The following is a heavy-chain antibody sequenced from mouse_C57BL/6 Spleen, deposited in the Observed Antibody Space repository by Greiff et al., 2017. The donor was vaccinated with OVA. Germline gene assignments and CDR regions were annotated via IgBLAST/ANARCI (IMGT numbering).Heavy chain of an antibody. CDR1: GYTFTSYW. CDR2: IHPSDSDT. Sequence: QVQLQQPGAELVKPGASVKVSCKASGYTFTSYWMHWVKQRPGQGLEWIGRIHPSDSDTNYNQKFKGKATLTVDKSSSTAYMQRSSLTSEDSAVYYCAINWDDYAMDYWGQGTSVTVSS. D-gene: IGHD4-1*01. V-gene: IGHV1-74*01. J-gene: IGHJ4*01. CDR3: AINWDDYAMDY.